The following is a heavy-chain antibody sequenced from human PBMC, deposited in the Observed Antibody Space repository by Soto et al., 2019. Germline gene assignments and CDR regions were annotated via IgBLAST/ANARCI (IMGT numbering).Heavy chain of an antibody. Sequence: QVQLVQSGAEVKKPGASVKVSCKASGYTFSGYYMHWVRQAPGQGLEWMGWINTLSGDTSFPQKFQGRLSMTRDTSIDTAFMEVSRLTSDDTAIYYCARSLLNVILPLAYWGQGTLVSVSS. D-gene: IGHD3-3*02. J-gene: IGHJ4*02. CDR2: INTLSGDT. CDR3: ARSLLNVILPLAY. CDR1: GYTFSGYY. V-gene: IGHV1-2*02.